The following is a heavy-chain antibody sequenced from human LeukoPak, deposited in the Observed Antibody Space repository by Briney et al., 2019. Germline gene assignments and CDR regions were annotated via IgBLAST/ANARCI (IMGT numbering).Heavy chain of an antibody. CDR3: ARMGPWWGYCTNGVCPIDY. CDR1: GGSISSGGYY. CDR2: IYYSGST. D-gene: IGHD2-8*01. J-gene: IGHJ4*02. V-gene: IGHV4-31*03. Sequence: SETLSLTCTVSGGSISSGGYYWSWIRQHPGKGLEWIGYIYYSGSTYYNPSLKSRVTISVDTSKNQFSLKLSSVTAADTAVYYCARMGPWWGYCTNGVCPIDYWGQGTLVTVSS.